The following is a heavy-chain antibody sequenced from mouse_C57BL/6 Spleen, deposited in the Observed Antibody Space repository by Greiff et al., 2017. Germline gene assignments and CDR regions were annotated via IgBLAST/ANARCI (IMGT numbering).Heavy chain of an antibody. CDR1: GYSITSGYY. CDR3: ARVAYYGSSPYYAMDY. Sequence: DVQLQESGPGLVKPSQSLSLTCSVTGYSITSGYYWNWIRQFPGNKLEWMGYISYDGSNNYNPSLKNRISITRDTSKNQFFLKLNSVTTEDTATYYCARVAYYGSSPYYAMDYWGQGTSVTVSS. J-gene: IGHJ4*01. D-gene: IGHD1-1*01. CDR2: ISYDGSN. V-gene: IGHV3-6*01.